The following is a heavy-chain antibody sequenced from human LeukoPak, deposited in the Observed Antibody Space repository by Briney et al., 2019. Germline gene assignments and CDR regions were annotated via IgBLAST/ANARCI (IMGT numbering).Heavy chain of an antibody. CDR2: IYYSGST. Sequence: PSETLFLTCSVSGGSISSGSFYWGWIRQPPGKGLEWLGSIYYSGSTSYNPSLRSRVTISVDTSKNQFSLNLRSVTAADTGLYYCVRHLFTRDAFDIWGQGTRVTVSS. J-gene: IGHJ3*02. D-gene: IGHD2-21*01. V-gene: IGHV4-39*01. CDR3: VRHLFTRDAFDI. CDR1: GGSISSGSFY.